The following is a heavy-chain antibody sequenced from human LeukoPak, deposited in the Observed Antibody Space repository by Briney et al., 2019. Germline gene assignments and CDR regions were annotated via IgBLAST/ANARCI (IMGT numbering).Heavy chain of an antibody. CDR3: ASGSHYYGMDV. J-gene: IGHJ6*02. V-gene: IGHV4-34*01. CDR1: GGSFSGYY. Sequence: SETLSLTCAVYGGSFSGYYWSWIRQPSGKGLEWIGEINHRGSTNYNPSLKSRVTISVDTSKNQFSLKLSSVTAADTAVYYCASGSHYYGMDVWGQGTTVTVSS. CDR2: INHRGST.